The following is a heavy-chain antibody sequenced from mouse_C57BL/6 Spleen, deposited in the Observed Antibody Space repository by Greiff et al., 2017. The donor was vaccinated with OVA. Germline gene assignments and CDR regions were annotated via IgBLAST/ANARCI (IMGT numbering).Heavy chain of an antibody. Sequence: QVQLQQSGPELVKPGASVKISCKASGYSFTSYYIHWVKQRPGQGLEWIGWIYPGSGNTKYNEKFKGKATLTADTSSSTAYMQLSSRTSEDSAVYYCAKGYGGYFDVWGTGTTGTVSS. V-gene: IGHV1-66*01. CDR1: GYSFTSYY. J-gene: IGHJ1*03. CDR3: AKGYGGYFDV. D-gene: IGHD1-1*01. CDR2: IYPGSGNT.